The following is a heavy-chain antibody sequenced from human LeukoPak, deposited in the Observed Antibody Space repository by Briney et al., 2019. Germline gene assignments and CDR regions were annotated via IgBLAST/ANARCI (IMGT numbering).Heavy chain of an antibody. Sequence: ASVKVSCKASGYTFTSYDINWVRQATGQGLEWMGWMNPNSGNTGYAQKFQGRVTITRNTSISTAYMELSSLRSEDTAVYYCARATRRKIGASGVVSPVARWYDFWSGYYGFDPWGQGTLVTVSS. CDR1: GYTFTSYD. CDR2: MNPNSGNT. D-gene: IGHD3-3*01. V-gene: IGHV1-8*03. CDR3: ARATRRKIGASGVVSPVARWYDFWSGYYGFDP. J-gene: IGHJ5*02.